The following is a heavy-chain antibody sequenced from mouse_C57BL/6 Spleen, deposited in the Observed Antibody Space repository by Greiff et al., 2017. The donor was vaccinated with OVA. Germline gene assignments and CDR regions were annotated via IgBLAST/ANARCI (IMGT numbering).Heavy chain of an antibody. CDR3: ARRRSHYYGSSYWYFDV. Sequence: QVTLKESGPGILQSSQTLSLTCSFSGFSLSTSGMGVSWIRQPSGKGLEWLAHIYWDDDKRYNPSLKSRLTISTDTSRNQVFLKITSVDTADTATYYCARRRSHYYGSSYWYFDVWGTGTTVTVSS. J-gene: IGHJ1*03. CDR2: IYWDDDK. V-gene: IGHV8-12*01. D-gene: IGHD1-1*01. CDR1: GFSLSTSGMG.